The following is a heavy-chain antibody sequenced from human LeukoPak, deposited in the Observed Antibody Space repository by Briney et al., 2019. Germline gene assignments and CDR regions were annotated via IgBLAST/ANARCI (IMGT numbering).Heavy chain of an antibody. J-gene: IGHJ4*02. CDR3: ARDLRVPIWGRYYFDY. CDR1: GGSISSYY. V-gene: IGHV4-4*07. D-gene: IGHD7-27*01. Sequence: NASETLSLTCTVSGGSISSYYWSWIRQPAGKGLEWIGRIYTSGSTNYNPSLKSRVTISVDTSKKQFSLKLTSVTAADTAVYYCARDLRVPIWGRYYFDYWGQGIRVTVSS. CDR2: IYTSGST.